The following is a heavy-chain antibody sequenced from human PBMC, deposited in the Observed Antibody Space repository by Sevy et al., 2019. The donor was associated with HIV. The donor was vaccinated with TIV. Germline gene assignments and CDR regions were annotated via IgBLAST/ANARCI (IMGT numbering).Heavy chain of an antibody. D-gene: IGHD4-17*01. CDR3: ARPRANYVDHYFFFAMDV. Sequence: GGSLRLSCAASGFAFSDYFAMHWVRQAPGKGLEWVALISYDESAKYYADSVKGRFTISRDNFKNTLYLQMNSLTTEDTAVYYCARPRANYVDHYFFFAMDVWGQVTTVTVSS. V-gene: IGHV3-30-3*01. J-gene: IGHJ6*02. CDR2: ISYDESAK. CDR1: GFAFSDYFA.